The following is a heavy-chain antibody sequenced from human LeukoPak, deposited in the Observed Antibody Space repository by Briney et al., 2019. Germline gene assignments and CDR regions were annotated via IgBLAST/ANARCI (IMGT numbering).Heavy chain of an antibody. CDR1: GFTFSSYG. V-gene: IGHV3-30*03. CDR3: ATVDSHDSSRMDV. Sequence: PGRSLRLSCAASGFTFSSYGMHWVRQAPGKGLEWVAVISYDGSNKYYADSVKGRFTISRDNSKNTLYLQMNSLRAEDTAVYYCATVDSHDSSRMDVWGQGTTVTVSS. D-gene: IGHD3-22*01. CDR2: ISYDGSNK. J-gene: IGHJ6*02.